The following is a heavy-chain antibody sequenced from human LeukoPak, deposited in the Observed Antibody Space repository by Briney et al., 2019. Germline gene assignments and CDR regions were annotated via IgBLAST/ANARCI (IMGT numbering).Heavy chain of an antibody. J-gene: IGHJ6*03. CDR1: GFTFDDYA. D-gene: IGHD6-19*01. CDR3: AKGSEYSSATNMDV. CDR2: ISWNSGSI. V-gene: IGHV3-9*01. Sequence: GGSLRLSCAASGFTFDDYAMHWVRQAPGKGLEWVSGISWNSGSIGYADSVKGRFTISRDNAKNSPYLQMNSLRAEDTALYYCAKGSEYSSATNMDVWGKGTTVTVSS.